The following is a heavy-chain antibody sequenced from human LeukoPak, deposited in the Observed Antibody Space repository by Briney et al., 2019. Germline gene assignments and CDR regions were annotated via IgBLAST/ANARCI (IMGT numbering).Heavy chain of an antibody. V-gene: IGHV4-59*01. CDR2: IYYSGST. CDR1: GGSISSYY. D-gene: IGHD6-6*01. J-gene: IGHJ3*02. CDR3: ARSMNDAFDI. Sequence: ETSETLSLTCTVSGGSISSYYWSWIRQPPGKGLEWIGHIYYSGSTNYNPSLKSRVTISVDTSKNQFSLKLSSVTAADTAVYYCARSMNDAFDIWGQGTMVTVSS.